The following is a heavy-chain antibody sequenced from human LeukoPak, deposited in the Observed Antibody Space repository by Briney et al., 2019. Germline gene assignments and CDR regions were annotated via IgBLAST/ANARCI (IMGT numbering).Heavy chain of an antibody. V-gene: IGHV3-7*04. D-gene: IGHD4-17*01. CDR3: ARDGDYAVAY. Sequence: GGSLRLSCTGSGFIFGSYWMSWVRQAPGKGLEWVANIKPDGSEKFYVDSVKGRFTISRDSAKNSMYLEMNSLTDEDTAVYYCARDGDYAVAYWGQGTLVTVSS. CDR1: GFIFGSYW. J-gene: IGHJ4*02. CDR2: IKPDGSEK.